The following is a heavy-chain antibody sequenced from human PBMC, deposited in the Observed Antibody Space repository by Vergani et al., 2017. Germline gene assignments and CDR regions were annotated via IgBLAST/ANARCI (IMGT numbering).Heavy chain of an antibody. CDR3: ARDLQYGSGSLPFGY. CDR1: GYTFTAYY. V-gene: IGHV1-46*03. Sequence: QVQLVQSGAEVGKPGASVKISCKASGYTFTAYYIHWVRQAPEQGLEWVGVISPDGFSTFYAQKFQGRVTITRDTSTSTVYVEVTSLRSEDTAVYYCARDLQYGSGSLPFGYWGQGTLVTVSS. D-gene: IGHD3-10*01. J-gene: IGHJ4*02. CDR2: ISPDGFST.